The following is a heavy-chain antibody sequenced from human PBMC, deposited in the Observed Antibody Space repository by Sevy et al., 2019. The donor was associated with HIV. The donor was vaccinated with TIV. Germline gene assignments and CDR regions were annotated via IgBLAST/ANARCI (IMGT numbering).Heavy chain of an antibody. J-gene: IGHJ3*02. D-gene: IGHD2-15*01. CDR1: GFTFNSYW. Sequence: GGSLRLSCAASGFTFNSYWMSWVRQAPEKGLEWVANTKYDGSDKYYVGSVRGRFTISRDNDKKSLYLQMNSLRAEDTAVYYCAREGYGFDIWGQGTMVTVSS. CDR2: TKYDGSDK. V-gene: IGHV3-7*01. CDR3: AREGYGFDI.